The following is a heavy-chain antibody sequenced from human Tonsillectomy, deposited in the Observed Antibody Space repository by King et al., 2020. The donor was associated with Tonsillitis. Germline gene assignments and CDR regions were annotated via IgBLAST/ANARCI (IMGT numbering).Heavy chain of an antibody. V-gene: IGHV3-23*04. J-gene: IGHJ3*02. D-gene: IGHD2-15*01. CDR2: ISGSGGTT. CDR3: ARLNGYCSGGTCYGAFDI. Sequence: VQLVESGGGLVQPGGSLRLSCAASGSTFSFYAMSWVRQAPGKGLEWVSVISGSGGTTYFADSVLGRFTISRDNSKTTLYLQMNSLRAEDTAVYYCARLNGYCSGGTCYGAFDIWGQGTMVTVSS. CDR1: GSTFSFYA.